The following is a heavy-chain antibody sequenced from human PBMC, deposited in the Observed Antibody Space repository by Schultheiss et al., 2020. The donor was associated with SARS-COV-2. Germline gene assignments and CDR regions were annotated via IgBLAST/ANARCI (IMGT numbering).Heavy chain of an antibody. V-gene: IGHV3-30*03. D-gene: IGHD1-20*01. CDR2: ISYDANNK. Sequence: GGSLRLSWGASGFTFSDYWMSWVRQAPGKGLEWVAVISYDANNKYYADSVKGRFTISRDNSKNTLYLQMNSLRVEDTAVYFCARGINWYYFDYWGQGTLVTVSS. CDR1: GFTFSDYW. J-gene: IGHJ4*02. CDR3: ARGINWYYFDY.